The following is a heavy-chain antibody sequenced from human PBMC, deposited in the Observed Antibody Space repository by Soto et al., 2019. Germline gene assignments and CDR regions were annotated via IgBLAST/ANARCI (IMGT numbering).Heavy chain of an antibody. CDR3: VRASGPFDY. J-gene: IGHJ4*02. CDR2: IWFDGGTQ. CDR1: GFIFSTYG. Sequence: GGSLRRSCVPSGFIFSTYGMHWFRQAPGKGLEWVAGIWFDGGTQYFADSVKGRFTISRDNSKNTLYLPMNSLRAEETAVYYCVRASGPFDYWGQG. D-gene: IGHD2-8*02. V-gene: IGHV3-33*03.